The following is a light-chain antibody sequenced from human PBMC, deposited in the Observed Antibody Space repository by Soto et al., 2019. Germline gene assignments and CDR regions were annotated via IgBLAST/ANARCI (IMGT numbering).Light chain of an antibody. CDR3: CSYAGSRYV. CDR2: DVS. J-gene: IGLJ1*01. CDR1: SSDVGGYNY. Sequence: QSVLTQPRSVSGSPGQSVTISCTGTSSDVGGYNYVSWYQQHPGKAPKLMIYDVSKRPSGVPDRFSGSKSGNTASLTISGLQAEDEADYYCCSYAGSRYVFGTETKVTVL. V-gene: IGLV2-11*01.